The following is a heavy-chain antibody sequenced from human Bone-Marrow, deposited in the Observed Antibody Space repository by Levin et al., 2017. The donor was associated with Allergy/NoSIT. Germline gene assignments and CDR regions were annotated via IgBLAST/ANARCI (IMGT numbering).Heavy chain of an antibody. CDR1: GGSISAYY. J-gene: IGHJ2*01. V-gene: IGHV4-4*07. Sequence: SETLSLTCTVSGGSISAYYWSWIRQSAGKGLEWIGHFYITGSTNYNPSLKSRVTMSVDTSENKFSLKLSSVTAADTAVYYCARSKTYYYGQSGDSTLYLWGRGTLVTVSS. CDR3: ARSKTYYYGQSGDSTLYL. D-gene: IGHD3-10*01. CDR2: FYITGST.